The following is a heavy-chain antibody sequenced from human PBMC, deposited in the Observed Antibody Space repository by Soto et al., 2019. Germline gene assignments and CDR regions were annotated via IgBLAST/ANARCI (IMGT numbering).Heavy chain of an antibody. Sequence: QITLKESGPTLVKPTQTLTLTCTFSGFSLTTRGVGVGWIRQPPGKALECLALIYWDDDKRYSPSLQSRLSTPKDPPKTRVALTITNVDPVNTATYSCAHLPNYYKYDCFAPWGQGPLFSVSS. J-gene: IGHJ5*02. CDR3: AHLPNYYKYDCFAP. V-gene: IGHV2-5*02. CDR1: GFSLTTRGVG. CDR2: IYWDDDK. D-gene: IGHD3-10*01.